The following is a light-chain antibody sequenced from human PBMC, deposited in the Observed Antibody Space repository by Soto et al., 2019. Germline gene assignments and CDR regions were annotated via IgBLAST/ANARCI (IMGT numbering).Light chain of an antibody. Sequence: QSALTQPASVSGSPGQSITISCTGTSSDVGGYNYVSWYQQHPGKAPKLLIYEINTRPSGVPDRFSGSKSGTSASLAITGLQAEDEADYYCQSFDGSLSGYVFGTGTKLTVL. CDR2: EIN. V-gene: IGLV2-14*01. CDR1: SSDVGGYNY. CDR3: QSFDGSLSGYV. J-gene: IGLJ1*01.